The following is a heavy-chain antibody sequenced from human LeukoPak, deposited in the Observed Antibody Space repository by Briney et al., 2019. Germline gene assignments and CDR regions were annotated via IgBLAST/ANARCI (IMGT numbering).Heavy chain of an antibody. CDR1: GYTFTGYY. D-gene: IGHD2-15*01. Sequence: ASVKVSCKASGYTFTGYYMHWVRQAPGQGLEWMGRIIPIFGTANYAQKFQGRVTITTDESTSTAYMELSSLRSEDTAVYYCARDTPKDIVVVVAATRGDAFDIWGQGTMVTVSS. V-gene: IGHV1-69*05. J-gene: IGHJ3*02. CDR2: IIPIFGTA. CDR3: ARDTPKDIVVVVAATRGDAFDI.